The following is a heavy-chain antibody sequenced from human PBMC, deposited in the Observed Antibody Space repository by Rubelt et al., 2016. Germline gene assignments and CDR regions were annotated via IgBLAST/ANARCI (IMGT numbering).Heavy chain of an antibody. CDR3: ARVRLDYGYVLYFDY. J-gene: IGHJ4*02. Sequence: QLQLQESGPGLVKPSETLSLTCTVSGGSISSSSYYWGWIRQPPGKGLEWIGYIYYSGSTNYNPSLKSRVTISVDTSKNQFSLKLSSVTAADTAVYYCARVRLDYGYVLYFDYWGQGTLVTVSS. V-gene: IGHV4-61*05. CDR2: IYYSGST. CDR1: GGSISSSSYY. D-gene: IGHD4/OR15-4a*01.